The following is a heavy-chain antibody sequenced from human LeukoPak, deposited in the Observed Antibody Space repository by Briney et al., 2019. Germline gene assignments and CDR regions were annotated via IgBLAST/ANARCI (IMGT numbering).Heavy chain of an antibody. CDR2: INHSGST. CDR1: GGSFSGYY. CDR3: ARWGPITMVRGVIRPPRDY. V-gene: IGHV4-34*01. J-gene: IGHJ4*02. D-gene: IGHD3-10*01. Sequence: SETLSLTCAVYGGSFSGYYWSWIRQPPGKGLEWIGEINHSGSTNYNPSLKSRVTISVDTSKNQFSLKLSSVTAADTAVYYCARWGPITMVRGVIRPPRDYWGQGTLVTVSS.